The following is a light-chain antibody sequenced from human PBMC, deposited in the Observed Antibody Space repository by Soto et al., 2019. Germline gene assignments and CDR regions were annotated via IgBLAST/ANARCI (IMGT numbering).Light chain of an antibody. V-gene: IGKV3-20*01. Sequence: EIVLTQSPGTLSLSPGERATLSCRASQSVSSTYLAWYQQKPGQAPRLLIYGASSRATGIPDGFSGSGSGTDFTLTISRLEPEDFAVYYCQQYGSSPRTFGRGTKVDIK. CDR3: QQYGSSPRT. J-gene: IGKJ1*01. CDR2: GAS. CDR1: QSVSSTY.